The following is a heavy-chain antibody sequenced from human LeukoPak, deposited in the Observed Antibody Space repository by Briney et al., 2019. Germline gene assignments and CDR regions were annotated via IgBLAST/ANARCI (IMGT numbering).Heavy chain of an antibody. D-gene: IGHD1-1*01. J-gene: IGHJ4*02. CDR3: ARDPSGTYYFDY. CDR1: GFTFSSYA. Sequence: GGSLRLSCAASGFTFSSYAMHWVRQAPGKGLEWVAVVSYDGSNKYYADSVKGRFTISRDNSKNTLYLQMNSLRAEDTAVYYCARDPSGTYYFDYWGQGTLVTVSS. V-gene: IGHV3-30-3*01. CDR2: VSYDGSNK.